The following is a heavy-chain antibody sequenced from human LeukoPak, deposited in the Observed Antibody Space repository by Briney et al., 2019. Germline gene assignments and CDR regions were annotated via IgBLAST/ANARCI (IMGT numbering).Heavy chain of an antibody. V-gene: IGHV4-4*09. J-gene: IGHJ5*02. D-gene: IGHD6-13*01. Sequence: SETLSLTCTVSGGSISSYYWSWIRQPPGKGLEWIGYIYTSGSTNYNPSHKSRVTISVDTSKNQFSLKLSSVTAADTAVYYCARVESTGYSSSWYGNWFDPWGQGTLVTVSS. CDR2: IYTSGST. CDR3: ARVESTGYSSSWYGNWFDP. CDR1: GGSISSYY.